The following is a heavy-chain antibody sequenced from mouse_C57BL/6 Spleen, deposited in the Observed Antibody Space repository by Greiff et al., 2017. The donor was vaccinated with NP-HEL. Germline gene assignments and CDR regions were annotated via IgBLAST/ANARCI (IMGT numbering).Heavy chain of an antibody. D-gene: IGHD1-1*01. CDR1: GFTFSDYY. CDR3: ARGGSYYGSTLFDY. Sequence: EVKLVESEGGLVQPGSSMKLSCTASGFTFSDYYMAWVRQVPEKGLEWVANINYDGSSTYYLDSLKSRFIISRDNAKNILYLQMSSLKSEDTATYYCARGGSYYGSTLFDYWGQGTTLTVSS. V-gene: IGHV5-16*01. J-gene: IGHJ2*01. CDR2: INYDGSST.